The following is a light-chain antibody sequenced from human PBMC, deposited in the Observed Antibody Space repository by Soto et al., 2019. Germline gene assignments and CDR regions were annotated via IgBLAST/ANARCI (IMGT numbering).Light chain of an antibody. J-gene: IGKJ1*01. CDR2: WAS. Sequence: DIVMTQSPDSLAVSLGERATINCKSSQSVLYSSNNKNYLAWYQQKPGQPPKLLIYWASTRESGVPDRFSGSGSATDFTLTISSLQAEDVAVYYCQQHSSTPQTFGQGTKLEI. V-gene: IGKV4-1*01. CDR1: QSVLYSSNNKNY. CDR3: QQHSSTPQT.